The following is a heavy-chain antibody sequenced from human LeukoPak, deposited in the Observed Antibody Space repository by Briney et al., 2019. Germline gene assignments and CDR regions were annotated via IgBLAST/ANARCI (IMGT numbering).Heavy chain of an antibody. V-gene: IGHV4-34*01. D-gene: IGHD2/OR15-2a*01. CDR2: INHSGST. J-gene: IGHJ4*02. CDR1: GGSFSGYY. Sequence: SETLSLTCAVYGGSFSGYYWNWIRQPPGKGLEWIGEINHSGSTNYNPSLKSRVTISVYTSKNQFSLKLNSVTAADTAVYYCARDGANRRFDYWGQGTLVTVSS. CDR3: ARDGANRRFDY.